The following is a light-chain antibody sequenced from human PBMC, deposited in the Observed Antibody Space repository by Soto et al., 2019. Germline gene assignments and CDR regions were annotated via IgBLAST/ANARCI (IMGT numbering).Light chain of an antibody. CDR2: AAS. Sequence: DIQMTQSPSSLSASVGDRVTITFRASQGIRNDLGWYQQKPGKAPKLLIYAASSLQSGVPSRFSGSGSETDFTLTISSLQPEDFATYSCQQSYSTTWTFGQGTKVDIK. V-gene: IGKV1-39*01. CDR3: QQSYSTTWT. CDR1: QGIRND. J-gene: IGKJ1*01.